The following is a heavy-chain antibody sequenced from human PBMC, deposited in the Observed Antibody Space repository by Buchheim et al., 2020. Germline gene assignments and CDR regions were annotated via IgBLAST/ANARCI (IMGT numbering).Heavy chain of an antibody. CDR2: ISYDGSNK. V-gene: IGHV3-30-3*01. Sequence: QIQLVESGGGVVQPRRSLRLSCAASGFTFSSYAMHWVRQAPGKGLEWVAVISYDGSNKYYADSVKGRFTISRDNSKKTLYLQMNSLRAEDTAVYYCARDQGKYGSGSYYSYYFDYWGQGTL. CDR3: ARDQGKYGSGSYYSYYFDY. J-gene: IGHJ4*02. D-gene: IGHD3-10*01. CDR1: GFTFSSYA.